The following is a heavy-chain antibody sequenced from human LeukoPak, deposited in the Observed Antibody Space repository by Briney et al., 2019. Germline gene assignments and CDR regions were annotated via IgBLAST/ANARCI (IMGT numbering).Heavy chain of an antibody. D-gene: IGHD3-22*01. CDR1: GGSISSHY. CDR2: IYYSGST. J-gene: IGHJ4*02. CDR3: ARSKYYYDSSGYYP. Sequence: SETLSLTCTVSGGSISSHYWSWIWQPPGKGLEWIGYIYYSGSTNYNPSLKSRVTISVDTSKNQFSLKLSSVTAADTAVYYCARSKYYYDSSGYYPWGQGTLVTVSS. V-gene: IGHV4-59*11.